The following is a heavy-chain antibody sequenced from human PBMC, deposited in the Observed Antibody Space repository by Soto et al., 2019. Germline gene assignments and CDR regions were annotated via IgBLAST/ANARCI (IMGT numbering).Heavy chain of an antibody. D-gene: IGHD5-18*01. J-gene: IGHJ4*02. CDR2: IYYSGST. Sequence: PSETLSLTCTVSGGSISSSSYYWGWIRQPPGKGLEWIGSIYYSGSTYYNPSLKSRVTISVDTSKNQFSLKLSSVTAADTAVYYCATGSWIQLWLRFDYWGQGTLVTVSS. CDR1: GGSISSSSYY. CDR3: ATGSWIQLWLRFDY. V-gene: IGHV4-39*01.